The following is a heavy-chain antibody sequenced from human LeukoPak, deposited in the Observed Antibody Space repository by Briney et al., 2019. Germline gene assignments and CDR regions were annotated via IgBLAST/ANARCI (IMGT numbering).Heavy chain of an antibody. CDR2: IHLSGAPI. CDR1: GVSFSIYR. CDR3: ARDRGYTRTNTDGYPVFDL. D-gene: IGHD5-24*01. V-gene: IGHV3-48*03. J-gene: IGHJ4*03. Sequence: GGSLRLSCAASGVSFSIYRMNWVRQAPGKGPECIAYIHLSGAPIHYAEPVKGRFSISRDNVNNALYLQMDNLRVEDTGVYYCARDRGYTRTNTDGYPVFDLWGQGTLVTVSS.